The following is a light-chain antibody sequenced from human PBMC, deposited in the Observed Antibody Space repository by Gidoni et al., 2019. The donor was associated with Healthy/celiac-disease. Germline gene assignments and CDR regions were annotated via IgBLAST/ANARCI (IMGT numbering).Light chain of an antibody. Sequence: DIQMTQSPSSLSASVGDRVTITCRASQSISSYLNWYQQKPGKAPKLLIYAASSLQSGGPSRFSGSGSGTDFTLTISSLQPEDFATYYGQQSYSTPPITFGQGTRLEIK. V-gene: IGKV1-39*01. CDR3: QQSYSTPPIT. J-gene: IGKJ5*01. CDR2: AAS. CDR1: QSISSY.